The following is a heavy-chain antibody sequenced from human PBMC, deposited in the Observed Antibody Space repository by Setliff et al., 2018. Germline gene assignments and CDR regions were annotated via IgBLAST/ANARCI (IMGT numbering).Heavy chain of an antibody. V-gene: IGHV1-2*04. CDR1: GYTFTGYY. D-gene: IGHD3-22*01. J-gene: IGHJ3*02. Sequence: ASVKVSCKASGYTFTGYYMHWVRQAPGQGLEWMGWINPNSGGTNYAQKFQGWVTMTRDTSISTAYMELSRLRSDDTAVYYCARGGPQTYNYDSSGYYLGFAAFDIWGQGTMVTVSS. CDR3: ARGGPQTYNYDSSGYYLGFAAFDI. CDR2: INPNSGGT.